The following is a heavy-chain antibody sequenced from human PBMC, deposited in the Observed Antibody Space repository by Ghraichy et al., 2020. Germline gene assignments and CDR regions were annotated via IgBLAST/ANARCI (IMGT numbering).Heavy chain of an antibody. J-gene: IGHJ5*02. D-gene: IGHD1-1*01. V-gene: IGHV1-18*01. Sequence: ASVKVSCKASGYTFTSYGISWVRQAPGQGLEWMGWISAYNGDTNYAQKLQGRVTMTTDTSTSTAYMELWSLRSDDTAVYYCARERPSPNWFDPWGQGTLVTVSS. CDR2: ISAYNGDT. CDR1: GYTFTSYG. CDR3: ARERPSPNWFDP.